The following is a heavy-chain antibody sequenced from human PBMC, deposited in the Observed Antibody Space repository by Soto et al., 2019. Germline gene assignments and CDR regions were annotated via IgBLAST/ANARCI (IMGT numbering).Heavy chain of an antibody. D-gene: IGHD6-6*01. J-gene: IGHJ6*02. CDR1: GFTFDDYA. Sequence: EVQLVESGGGLVQPGRSLRLSCAASGFTFDDYAMHWVRQAPGKGLEWVSGISWNSGSIGYADSVKGRFTISRDNAKNSLYLQMNSLRAEDTALYYFAKDIMRDYSSSPNYYHYGMDVWGQGTTVTVSS. CDR2: ISWNSGSI. V-gene: IGHV3-9*01. CDR3: AKDIMRDYSSSPNYYHYGMDV.